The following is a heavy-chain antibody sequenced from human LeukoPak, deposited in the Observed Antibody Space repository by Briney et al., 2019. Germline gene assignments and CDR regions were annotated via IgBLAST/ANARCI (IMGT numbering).Heavy chain of an antibody. CDR3: ARDLIGSRSSYSSGAWDY. Sequence: GASVKVSCKAFGYTFTSNYMHWVRQAPGQGPEWMGVISPSGGSTTYAQKFQGRVTLTRDMSTSTDYLELSSLRSEDTAVYYCARDLIGSRSSYSSGAWDYWGQGTLVTVSS. J-gene: IGHJ4*02. V-gene: IGHV1-46*01. CDR1: GYTFTSNY. D-gene: IGHD3-22*01. CDR2: ISPSGGST.